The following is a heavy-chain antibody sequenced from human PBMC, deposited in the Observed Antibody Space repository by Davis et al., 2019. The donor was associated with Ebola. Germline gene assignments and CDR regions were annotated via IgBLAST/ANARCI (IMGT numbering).Heavy chain of an antibody. CDR1: GYTFTSYY. J-gene: IGHJ6*04. D-gene: IGHD4-17*01. V-gene: IGHV1-46*01. CDR2: FNPSGGST. Sequence: ASVKVSCKASGYTFTSYYIHWVRQAPGQGPEWMGIFNPSGGSTIYAQKFQGRVIMTSDTSTSTVYMEMSSLRSEDTAVYYCARDSDYGDYGGMDVWGKGTTVTVSS. CDR3: ARDSDYGDYGGMDV.